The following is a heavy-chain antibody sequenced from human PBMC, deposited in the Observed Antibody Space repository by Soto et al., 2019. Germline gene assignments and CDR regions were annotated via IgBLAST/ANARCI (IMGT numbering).Heavy chain of an antibody. J-gene: IGHJ4*02. V-gene: IGHV3-30*09. CDR1: GFTFSNYA. CDR3: AEGDYRPTLAYTEY. D-gene: IGHD4-17*01. CDR2: TSSYGSHK. Sequence: GGSLRLSCAASGFTFSNYAMHWVRQTPGKGLEWVAVTSSYGSHKFYADSVKGRFAISRDNSKSILFLQMNSLTPEDTAMYYCAEGDYRPTLAYTEYWGQGTMVTVSS.